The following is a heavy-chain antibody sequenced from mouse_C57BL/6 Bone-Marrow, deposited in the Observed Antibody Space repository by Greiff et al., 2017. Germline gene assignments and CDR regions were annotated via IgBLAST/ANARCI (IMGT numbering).Heavy chain of an antibody. CDR1: GYSFTGYF. CDR2: INPYNGDT. V-gene: IGHV1-20*01. CDR3: ARWGYDYDGGPWFAY. Sequence: VQLTESGPELVKPGDSVQISCTASGYSFTGYFMNWVMQSHGQSLEWICRINPYNGDTFYNQKFKGKATLTVDKSSSTAHMELRSLTSEDSAVYYCARWGYDYDGGPWFAYWGQGTLVTVSA. D-gene: IGHD2-4*01. J-gene: IGHJ3*01.